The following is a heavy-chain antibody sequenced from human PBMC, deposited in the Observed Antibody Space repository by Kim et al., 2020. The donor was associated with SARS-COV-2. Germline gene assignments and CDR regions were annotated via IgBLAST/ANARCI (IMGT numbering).Heavy chain of an antibody. CDR1: GLTFTNAW. J-gene: IGHJ4*02. CDR2: IKTKPEGGTT. Sequence: GGSLRLSCIASGLTFTNAWMSWVRQAPGKGLEWVGRIKTKPEGGTTDYAAPVKGRFIVSRDDSKDILYLQMNSLKTEDTAVYYYVIDKYHRDDSQFNDWGQGTLVTVSS. CDR3: VIDKYHRDDSQFND. D-gene: IGHD3-22*01. V-gene: IGHV3-15*01.